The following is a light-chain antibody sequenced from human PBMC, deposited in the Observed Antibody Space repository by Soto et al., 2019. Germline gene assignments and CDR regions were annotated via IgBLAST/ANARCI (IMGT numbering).Light chain of an antibody. CDR1: SGHSSYI. J-gene: IGLJ2*01. V-gene: IGLV4-60*02. CDR2: LERSGSY. Sequence: QSVLTQSSSASASLGSSVKLTCTLSSGHSSYIIAWHQQQPGKAPRYLMKLERSGSYNKGSGVPDRFSGSSSGADRYLTISHLQFEDEADYYCETWDSNTRVFGGGTKLTVL. CDR3: ETWDSNTRV.